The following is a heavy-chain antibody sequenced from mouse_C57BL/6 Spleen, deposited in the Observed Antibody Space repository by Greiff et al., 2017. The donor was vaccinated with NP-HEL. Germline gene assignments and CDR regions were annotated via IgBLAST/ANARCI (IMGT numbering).Heavy chain of an antibody. J-gene: IGHJ2*01. V-gene: IGHV1-50*01. CDR3: ARSPTEKFDY. CDR1: GYTFTSYW. Sequence: QVQLQQPGAELVKPGASVKLSCKASGYTFTSYWMQWVKQRPGQGLEWIGEIDPSDSYTNSNQKFKGKATLTVDTSSSTAYLQPSSLTSEDSAVYYCARSPTEKFDYWGQGTTLTVSS. D-gene: IGHD4-1*02. CDR2: IDPSDSYT.